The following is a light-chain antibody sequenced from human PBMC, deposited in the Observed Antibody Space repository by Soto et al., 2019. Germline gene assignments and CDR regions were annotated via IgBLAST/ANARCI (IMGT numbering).Light chain of an antibody. CDR1: QSVSSN. J-gene: IGKJ4*01. Sequence: EIVMTQSPATLSVSPGERATLSCRASQSVSSNLAWYQQIPGQAPRLLIYGASTRATGIPARFSGSGSGTEFTLTISGLQSADFAVYYCQQYDNWPSLTFGGGTKVEIK. V-gene: IGKV3-15*01. CDR2: GAS. CDR3: QQYDNWPSLT.